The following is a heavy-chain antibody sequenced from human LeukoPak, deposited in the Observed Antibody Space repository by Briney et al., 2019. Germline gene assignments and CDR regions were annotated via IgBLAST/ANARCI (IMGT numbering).Heavy chain of an antibody. CDR3: VKDKGSGWYYEY. J-gene: IGHJ4*02. V-gene: IGHV3-30-3*01. CDR1: GFTFSSYA. CDR2: ISYDGSNK. D-gene: IGHD6-19*01. Sequence: PGRSLRLSCTSSGFTFSSYARHWVRQAPGKGLEWVAVISYDGSNKYYADSVKGRFTISRDNSKNTLYLQMNSLRAEDTAVYYCVKDKGSGWYYEYWGQGTLVTVSS.